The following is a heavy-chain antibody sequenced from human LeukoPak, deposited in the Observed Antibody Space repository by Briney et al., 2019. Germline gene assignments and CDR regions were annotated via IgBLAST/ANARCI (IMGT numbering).Heavy chain of an antibody. CDR3: AKDHYGDYFSTGAFDI. V-gene: IGHV3-21*04. J-gene: IGHJ3*02. Sequence: GGSLRLSCAASGFTFSSYDMTWVRQAPGKGLEWVSSISSSSSYIYYADSVKGRFTISRDNAKNSLYLQMNSLRAEDTAVYYCAKDHYGDYFSTGAFDIWGQGTTVIVSS. D-gene: IGHD4-17*01. CDR2: ISSSSSYI. CDR1: GFTFSSYD.